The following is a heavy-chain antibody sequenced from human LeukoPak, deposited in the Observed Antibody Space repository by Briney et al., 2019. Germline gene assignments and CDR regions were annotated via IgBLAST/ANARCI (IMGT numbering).Heavy chain of an antibody. V-gene: IGHV3-11*06. CDR2: ISSSSSYI. D-gene: IGHD4-17*01. CDR1: GFTFSDFY. J-gene: IGHJ4*02. Sequence: GGSLRLSCAASGFTFSDFYMSWIRQAPGKGLEWVSSISSSSSYIYYADSVKGRFTISRDNAKNSLYLQMNSLRAEDTAVYYCLPTVTTLGYWGQGTLVTVSS. CDR3: LPTVTTLGY.